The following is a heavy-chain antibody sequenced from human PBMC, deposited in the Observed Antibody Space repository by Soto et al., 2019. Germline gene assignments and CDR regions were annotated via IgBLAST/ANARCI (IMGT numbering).Heavy chain of an antibody. V-gene: IGHV1-2*04. Sequence: ASVKVSCKASGYTFTGYYMHWVRQAPGQGLEWMGWINPNSGGTNYAQMFQGWVTMTRETSISTAYMELSRLRSDDTAVYYCAREVVDYYYMDVWGKGTTVTGSS. J-gene: IGHJ6*03. CDR2: INPNSGGT. D-gene: IGHD2-15*01. CDR1: GYTFTGYY. CDR3: AREVVDYYYMDV.